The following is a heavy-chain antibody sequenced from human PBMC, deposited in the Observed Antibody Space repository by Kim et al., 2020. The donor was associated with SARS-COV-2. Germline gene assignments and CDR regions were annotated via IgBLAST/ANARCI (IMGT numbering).Heavy chain of an antibody. CDR2: IKQDGSEK. J-gene: IGHJ4*02. Sequence: GGSLRLSCAASGFTFSSYWMSWVRQAPGKGLEWVANIKQDGSEKYYVDSVKGRFTISRDNAKNSLYLQMNSLRAEDTAVYYCARYHRGYSYGGDFDYWGQGTLVTVSS. D-gene: IGHD5-18*01. CDR1: GFTFSSYW. V-gene: IGHV3-7*03. CDR3: ARYHRGYSYGGDFDY.